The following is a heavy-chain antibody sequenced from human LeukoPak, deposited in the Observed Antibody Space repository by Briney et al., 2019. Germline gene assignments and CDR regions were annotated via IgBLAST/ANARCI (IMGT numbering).Heavy chain of an antibody. CDR3: ARAGEGATAFDY. Sequence: PSETLSLTCTVSGYSISSGYYWGWIRQPSGKGLEWIGSIYHSGSSHYNPSLKSRITISVDTSKDQFSLKLSSVTATDTAVYYCARAGEGATAFDYWGQGTLVTVSS. CDR1: GYSISSGYY. V-gene: IGHV4-38-2*02. J-gene: IGHJ4*02. D-gene: IGHD1-26*01. CDR2: IYHSGSS.